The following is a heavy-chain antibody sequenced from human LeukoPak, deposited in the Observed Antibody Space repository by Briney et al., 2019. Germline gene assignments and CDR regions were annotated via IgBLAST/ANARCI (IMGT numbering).Heavy chain of an antibody. CDR2: ISYDGSNK. J-gene: IGHJ4*02. D-gene: IGHD6-13*01. CDR3: ARVAYSSSWYLDY. CDR1: GFTFSSYG. V-gene: IGHV3-30*03. Sequence: GGSLRLSCAASGFTFSSYGMHWVRQAPGKGLEWVAVISYDGSNKYYADSVKGRFTISRDNSKNTLYLQMGSLRAEDMAVYYCARVAYSSSWYLDYWGREPWSPSPQ.